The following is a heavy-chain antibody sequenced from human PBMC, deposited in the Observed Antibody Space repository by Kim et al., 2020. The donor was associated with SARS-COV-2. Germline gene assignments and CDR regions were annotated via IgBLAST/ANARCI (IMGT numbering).Heavy chain of an antibody. V-gene: IGHV1-46*01. D-gene: IGHD5-18*01. CDR3: ASVGYSYGSYYYGVDV. J-gene: IGHJ6*02. Sequence: ASVKVSCKAFGYTFTSYYMHWVRQAPGQGLECMGIINPSGGSTSYVHKFQGRVSMTRDTSTSTVYMELSSLRSEDTAVYYCASVGYSYGSYYYGVDVWGRGTTVTV. CDR1: GYTFTSYY. CDR2: INPSGGST.